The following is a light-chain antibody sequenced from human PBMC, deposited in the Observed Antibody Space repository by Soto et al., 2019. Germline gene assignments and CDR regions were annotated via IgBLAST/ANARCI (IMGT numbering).Light chain of an antibody. CDR2: GAS. J-gene: IGKJ5*01. CDR1: QTISGNS. V-gene: IGKV3-20*01. Sequence: EIVLTQSPGTLSLSLGERATLSCRASQTISGNSLVWYQQRRGQPPRVLIHGASSRATGIPDRFSGSGSGTYFTLTISRLEPEDFAVYYCQQYGSSPTTFGQGTRWRL. CDR3: QQYGSSPTT.